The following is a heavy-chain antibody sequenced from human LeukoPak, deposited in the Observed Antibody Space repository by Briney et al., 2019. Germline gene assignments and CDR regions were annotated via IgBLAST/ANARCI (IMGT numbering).Heavy chain of an antibody. V-gene: IGHV1-69*13. Sequence: SVKVSCKASGGTFSSYAISWVRQAPGQGLEWMGGIIPIFGTANYAQKFQGRVTITADESTSTAYMELRSLRSEDTAVYYCARVHPYGSGSYDGSDYWGQGTLVTVSS. CDR1: GGTFSSYA. CDR2: IIPIFGTA. D-gene: IGHD3-10*01. CDR3: ARVHPYGSGSYDGSDY. J-gene: IGHJ4*02.